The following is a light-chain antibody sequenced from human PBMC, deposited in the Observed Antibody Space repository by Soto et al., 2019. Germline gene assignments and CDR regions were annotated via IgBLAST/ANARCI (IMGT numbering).Light chain of an antibody. J-gene: IGLJ2*01. Sequence: QSALTQPPSASGSPGQSVTISCTGTSSDIGGYNFVSWYQQLPGRAPKLMIYDVTKRPSGVPDRFSGSKSGNTASLTVSGLQTEDEADYYCSSYSGSNTFVVFGGGTKLTVL. CDR3: SSYSGSNTFVV. CDR1: SSDIGGYNF. CDR2: DVT. V-gene: IGLV2-8*01.